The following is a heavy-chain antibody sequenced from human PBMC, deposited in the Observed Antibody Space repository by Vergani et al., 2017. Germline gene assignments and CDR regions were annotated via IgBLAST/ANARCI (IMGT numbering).Heavy chain of an antibody. CDR2: IHYSGTT. CDR3: ARPLAYSSSTRCHDTPISNNGFDP. J-gene: IGHJ5*02. V-gene: IGHV4-39*01. D-gene: IGHD2-2*01. Sequence: QLQLQESGPGLVKPSETLSLTCTVSDGSIRSSSYYWGWIRQPPGKGLEWIGSIHYSGTTYYNPSLKSRVTISVDTSKNQFSLKLSSVSAPDTAVYYCARPLAYSSSTRCHDTPISNNGFDPWGQGTLVTVSS. CDR1: DGSIRSSSYY.